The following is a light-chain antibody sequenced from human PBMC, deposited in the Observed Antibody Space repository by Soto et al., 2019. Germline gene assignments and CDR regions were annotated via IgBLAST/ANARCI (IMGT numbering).Light chain of an antibody. J-gene: IGKJ5*01. CDR2: AAS. CDR1: QSISRN. V-gene: IGKV1-39*01. CDR3: QEGYSSPSFT. Sequence: DLQMTQSPSSLSASVGDRVTITCRASQSISRNLNWYQHKPGKAPKLLIYAASSLQNGVPSRFSVRGSGTEFNLSTSSLQPEDFGTYDYQEGYSSPSFTFGLGTRVEIK.